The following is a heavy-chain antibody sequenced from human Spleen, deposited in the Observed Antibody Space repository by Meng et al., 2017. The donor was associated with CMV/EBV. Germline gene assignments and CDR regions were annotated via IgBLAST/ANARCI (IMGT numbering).Heavy chain of an antibody. D-gene: IGHD2/OR15-2a*01. CDR1: GFTVRNYW. V-gene: IGHV3-74*01. J-gene: IGHJ4*02. CDR2: IDNNDGRST. Sequence: EVQLVGSXXTLVQXGGSLRLSCAVSGFTVRNYWMHWVRQRSGKGLEWVSRIDNNDGRSTSYADSVRGRFTISRDNAKNTLYLQMDSLRVEDTAVYYCARGVAEYLGWEMGYWGQGTLGTVAS. CDR3: ARGVAEYLGWEMGY.